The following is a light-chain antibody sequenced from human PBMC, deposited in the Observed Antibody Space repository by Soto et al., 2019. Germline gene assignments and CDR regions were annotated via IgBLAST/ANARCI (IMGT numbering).Light chain of an antibody. CDR1: SSDVGGYNY. V-gene: IGLV2-14*01. CDR3: SSYTTSSTLI. J-gene: IGLJ2*01. CDR2: DVS. Sequence: QSVLTQPASMSGSPGQSITISCTGTSSDVGGYNYVSWYQQHPGKAPKLMIYDVSNRPSGVSNRFSGSKSGNTASLTISGLQAEDEADYYCSSYTTSSTLIFGGGTQLTVL.